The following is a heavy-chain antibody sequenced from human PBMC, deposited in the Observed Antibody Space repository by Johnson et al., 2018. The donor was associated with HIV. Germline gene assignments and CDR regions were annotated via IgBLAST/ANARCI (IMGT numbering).Heavy chain of an antibody. D-gene: IGHD3-22*01. CDR3: AKDVGNYWPDAFDI. CDR1: GFSFSSYG. Sequence: QVQLVESGGGVVQPGGSLTLSCAASGFSFSSYGMHWVRQAPGTGLEWVTFIRYDGRNKYYADSVKGRFTISRDNSKNTLYLQMNSLRAEDTAVYYCAKDVGNYWPDAFDIWGQGTMVTVSS. V-gene: IGHV3-30*02. CDR2: IRYDGRNK. J-gene: IGHJ3*02.